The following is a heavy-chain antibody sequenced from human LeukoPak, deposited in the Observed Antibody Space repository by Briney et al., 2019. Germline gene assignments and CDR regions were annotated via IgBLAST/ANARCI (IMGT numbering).Heavy chain of an antibody. CDR1: GGSISSYY. CDR3: ARSDPITMIVVVGFDI. Sequence: SETLSLTCTVSGGSISSYYWSWIRQPPGKGLEWIGYIYYSGSTNYNPSLKSRVTISVDTSKNQFSLKLSSVTAADTAVYYCARSDPITMIVVVGFDIWGQGTMVTVSS. J-gene: IGHJ3*02. CDR2: IYYSGST. V-gene: IGHV4-59*01. D-gene: IGHD3-22*01.